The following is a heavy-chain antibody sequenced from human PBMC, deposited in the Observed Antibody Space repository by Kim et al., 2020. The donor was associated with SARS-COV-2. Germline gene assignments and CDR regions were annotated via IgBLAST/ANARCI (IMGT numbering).Heavy chain of an antibody. CDR1: GGSVSSGDYY. Sequence: SETLSLTCTVSGGSVSSGDYYWSWIRQPPGKGLEWIGYIYYSGSTNYNPSLKSRVTISADTSKNQFSLRLSSVTAADTAVYYCARLSVALDFWGQGTLVTVSS. CDR3: ARLSVALDF. CDR2: IYYSGST. J-gene: IGHJ4*02. V-gene: IGHV4-61*08. D-gene: IGHD2-15*01.